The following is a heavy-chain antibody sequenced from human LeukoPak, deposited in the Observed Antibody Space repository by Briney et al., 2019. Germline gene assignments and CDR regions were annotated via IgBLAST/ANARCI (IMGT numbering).Heavy chain of an antibody. Sequence: SETLSLTCAVYGGSFSGYYWSWIRQRPGKGLEWIGYIYYSGSTNYNPSLKSRVTISVDPSKNQFSLKLSSVTAADTAVYYCASSYYYDSSGYFGTSWGQGTLVTVSS. J-gene: IGHJ4*02. D-gene: IGHD3-22*01. CDR2: IYYSGST. CDR3: ASSYYYDSSGYFGTS. CDR1: GGSFSGYY. V-gene: IGHV4-59*08.